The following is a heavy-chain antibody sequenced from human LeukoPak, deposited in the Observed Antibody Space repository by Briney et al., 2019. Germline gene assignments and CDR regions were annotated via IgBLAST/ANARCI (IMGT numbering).Heavy chain of an antibody. Sequence: ASVKVSCKASGYTFTGYYTHWVRQAPGQGLEWMGWINPSSGRTNYAQNFQDRVAMTRDTSISTAYMELSSLRSDDTAVYYCARGSSIHVLLYHYYYMDVWGKGTTVAVSS. J-gene: IGHJ6*03. CDR3: ARGSSIHVLLYHYYYMDV. D-gene: IGHD2-2*01. CDR1: GYTFTGYY. V-gene: IGHV1-2*02. CDR2: INPSSGRT.